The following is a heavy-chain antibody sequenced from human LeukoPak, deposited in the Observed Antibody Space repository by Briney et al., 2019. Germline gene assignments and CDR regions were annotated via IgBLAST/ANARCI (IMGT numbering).Heavy chain of an antibody. V-gene: IGHV4-34*01. D-gene: IGHD3-22*01. Sequence: SETLSLTCAVYGGSFSGYYWSWIRQPPGKGLEWIGEINHSGSTNYNPSLKSRVTISVDMSKNQFSLKLSSVTAADTAVYYCAREGYYYDSSGYYFRIGFDYWGQGTLVTVSS. CDR3: AREGYYYDSSGYYFRIGFDY. CDR2: INHSGST. J-gene: IGHJ4*02. CDR1: GGSFSGYY.